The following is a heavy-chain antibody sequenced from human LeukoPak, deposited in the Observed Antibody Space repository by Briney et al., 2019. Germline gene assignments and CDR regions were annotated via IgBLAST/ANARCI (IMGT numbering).Heavy chain of an antibody. D-gene: IGHD3-10*01. CDR2: MFHNGDT. CDR1: GGSISSCGYS. CDR3: ARAAPYGPGRNWFDP. Sequence: PSGTLSLTCAVSGGSISSCGYSWSWIRQPPGKGLEWIGYMFHNGDTYYNPSLKSRVTISVDMSKNQFSLELRSVTAADTAVDSCARAAPYGPGRNWFDPWGQGTLVTVSS. V-gene: IGHV4-30-2*01. J-gene: IGHJ5*02.